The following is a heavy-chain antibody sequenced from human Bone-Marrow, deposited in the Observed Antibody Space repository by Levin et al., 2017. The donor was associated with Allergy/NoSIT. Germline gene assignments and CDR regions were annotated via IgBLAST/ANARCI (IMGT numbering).Heavy chain of an antibody. D-gene: IGHD2-21*02. CDR1: NGSFSGSY. J-gene: IGHJ3*02. V-gene: IGHV4-34*01. CDR3: ASLDNDYGDIADI. Sequence: PSQTLSLPCAVYNGSFSGSYWGWIRQPPEKGLEWIGEIHHSGRTSYSPSLKSRVTISVDTSKKQFSLNLRSVTAADTAVYYCASLDNDYGDIADIWGQGTLVTVSS. CDR2: IHHSGRT.